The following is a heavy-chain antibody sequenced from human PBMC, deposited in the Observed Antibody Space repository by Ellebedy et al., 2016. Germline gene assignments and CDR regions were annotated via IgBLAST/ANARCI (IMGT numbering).Heavy chain of an antibody. Sequence: GESLKISCAASGFTFRSYGMHWVRQAPGKGLEWVAVIWYDGSNKYYADSVKGRFTISRDNSKNTLYLQMDSLRAEDTAVYYCAREGYGSVGTTASNDYWGQGTLVTVSS. CDR3: AREGYGSVGTTASNDY. D-gene: IGHD4-17*01. CDR2: IWYDGSNK. CDR1: GFTFRSYG. V-gene: IGHV3-33*01. J-gene: IGHJ4*02.